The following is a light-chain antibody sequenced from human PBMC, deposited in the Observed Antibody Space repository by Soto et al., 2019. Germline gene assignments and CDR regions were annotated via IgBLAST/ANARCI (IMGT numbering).Light chain of an antibody. CDR3: QQYGSSPQT. Sequence: DIVLTQSPGTLSLSPGERATLSCRASQSVSSTYLAWYQHKPGQAPRLLIYGAFNRATGIPDRFSGSGSGTDFTLTISRLEPEDFEVYYCQQYGSSPQTFGQGTKVEIK. CDR1: QSVSSTY. CDR2: GAF. J-gene: IGKJ1*01. V-gene: IGKV3-20*01.